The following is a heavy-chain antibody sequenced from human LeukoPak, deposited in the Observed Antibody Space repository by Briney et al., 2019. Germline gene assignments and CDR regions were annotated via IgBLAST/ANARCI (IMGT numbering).Heavy chain of an antibody. CDR2: IYHTGST. CDR1: GGSLSSHY. CDR3: AREGRWGMKYYFDF. J-gene: IGHJ4*02. D-gene: IGHD4-23*01. Sequence: PSETLSLTCNVSGGSLSSHYWSWVRQSPEKGLEWIGQIYHTGSTHYNPSLRSRFAISVGTSKNKLFLNVKSVTAADTAVYYCAREGRWGMKYYFDFWGQGTLVTVSS. V-gene: IGHV4-59*11.